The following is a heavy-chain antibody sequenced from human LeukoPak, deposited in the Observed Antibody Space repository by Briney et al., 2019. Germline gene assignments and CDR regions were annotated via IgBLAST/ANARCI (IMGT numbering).Heavy chain of an antibody. CDR2: FDPEDGET. D-gene: IGHD5-18*01. V-gene: IGHV1-24*01. J-gene: IGHJ4*02. CDR3: ATGGYSYGLIDY. Sequence: GASVKVSCKVSGYTLTELSMHWVRQAPGKGLEWMGGFDPEDGETIYAQKFQGRVTMTEDTSTDTAYMGLSSLRSEDTAVYYCATGGYSYGLIDYWGQGTLVTVSS. CDR1: GYTLTELS.